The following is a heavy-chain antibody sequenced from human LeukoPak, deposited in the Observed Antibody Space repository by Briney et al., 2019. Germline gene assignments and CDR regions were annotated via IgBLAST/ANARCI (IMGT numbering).Heavy chain of an antibody. CDR3: TTDRWELLSSFDE. CDR1: GFTFSNAW. D-gene: IGHD1-26*01. Sequence: PGGSLRLSCAASGFTFSNAWMSWVRQAPGKGLEWVGRIKSKTDGGTTEYAAPVKGRFTISIDDSKNTLYLQMYSLKTEDTAVYYGTTDRWELLSSFDEWSQGTMVTVSS. V-gene: IGHV3-15*01. J-gene: IGHJ3*01. CDR2: IKSKTDGGTT.